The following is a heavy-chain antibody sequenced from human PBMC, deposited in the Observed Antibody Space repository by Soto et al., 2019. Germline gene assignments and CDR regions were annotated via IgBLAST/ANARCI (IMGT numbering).Heavy chain of an antibody. D-gene: IGHD6-13*01. CDR2: ISSNSAYM. J-gene: IGHJ5*02. V-gene: IGHV3-21*01. CDR3: TRDASRDSSARGWFDP. CDR1: WFTFRSFT. Sequence: GGSLRLSWAASWFTFRSFTMNWVRQAPGKGLEWVSTISSNSAYMYYTDALRGRFTISRDNAKNSLHLQMNSLRAEDTAVYYCTRDASRDSSARGWFDPWGTGSLVTVSS.